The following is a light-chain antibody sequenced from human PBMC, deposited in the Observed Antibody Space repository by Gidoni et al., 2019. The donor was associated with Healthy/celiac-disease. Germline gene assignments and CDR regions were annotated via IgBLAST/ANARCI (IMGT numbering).Light chain of an antibody. V-gene: IGKV3-11*01. CDR2: DAS. CDR3: QQRSNWPPFIT. Sequence: EIVLTQSPATLSLSPGERATLSCRASQSVSSYVAWYQQKPGQAPRLLIYDASNRATGIPARFSGSGSGTDFTLTISSLEPEDFAVYYCQQRSNWPPFITVGPXTKVDIK. CDR1: QSVSSY. J-gene: IGKJ3*01.